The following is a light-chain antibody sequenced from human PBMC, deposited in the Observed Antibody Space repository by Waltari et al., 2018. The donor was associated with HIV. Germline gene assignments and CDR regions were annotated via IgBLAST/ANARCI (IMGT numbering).Light chain of an antibody. CDR1: SRDVGRYNS. V-gene: IGLV2-14*03. J-gene: IGLJ2*01. CDR2: DVS. Sequence: SALTQPASISGSPGPSLTISCTGTSRDVGRYNSVCWYQQKPGKSTQNLIYDVSERPTGVSSRFSGSKSGNTAFLTISGLQADDEADYYCSSYTTSSDLDVVFGGGTKLTFL. CDR3: SSYTTSSDLDVV.